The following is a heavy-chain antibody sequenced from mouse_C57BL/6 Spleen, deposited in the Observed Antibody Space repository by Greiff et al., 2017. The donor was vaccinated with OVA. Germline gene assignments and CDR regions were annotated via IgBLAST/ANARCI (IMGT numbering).Heavy chain of an antibody. CDR2: ISSGSSII. J-gene: IGHJ2*01. D-gene: IGHD1-1*01. CDR1: GFTFSDYG. V-gene: IGHV5-17*01. Sequence: EVMLVESGGGLVKPGGSLKLSCAASGFTFSDYGMHWVRQAPEKGLEWVAYISSGSSIIYYPDTVKGRFTISRDNAKNTLFLQMTSLRSEDTAMYYCARGYYGSSPLDYWGQGTTLTVSS. CDR3: ARGYYGSSPLDY.